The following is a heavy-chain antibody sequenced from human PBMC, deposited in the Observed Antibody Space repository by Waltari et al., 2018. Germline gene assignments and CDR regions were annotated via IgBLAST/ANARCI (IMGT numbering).Heavy chain of an antibody. CDR1: GGSFSGYS. CDR3: ARGRARARGSVYFDL. J-gene: IGHJ2*01. V-gene: IGHV4-34*01. CDR2: INHSGST. Sequence: QVQLQQWGAGLLKPSEPLSLTCAVYGGSFSGYSWSWIRQPPGKGLEWIGEINHSGSTNYNPSLKSRVTISVDTSKNQFSLKLSSVTAADTAVYYCARGRARARGSVYFDLWGRGTLVTVSS. D-gene: IGHD1-26*01.